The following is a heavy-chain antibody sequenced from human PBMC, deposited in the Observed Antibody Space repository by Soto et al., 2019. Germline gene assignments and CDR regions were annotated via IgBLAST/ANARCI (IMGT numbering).Heavy chain of an antibody. CDR1: AFTVSSYA. CDR3: ATGRASDCPGCTQDY. D-gene: IGHD2-21*02. CDR2: VSGSGDST. J-gene: IGHJ4*02. V-gene: IGHV3-23*01. Sequence: EVQLLESGGGLAQPGGSLRLSCAASAFTVSSYAMSWVRQAPGKGLEWVSAVSGSGDSTYYADSVKGRFTISRDNSKNTLYLQMNSLRAEDTAVYYCATGRASDCPGCTQDYWGQGTLVTVSS.